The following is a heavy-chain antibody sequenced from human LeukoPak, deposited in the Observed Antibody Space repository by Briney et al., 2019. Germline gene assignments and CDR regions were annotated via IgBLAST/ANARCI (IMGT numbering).Heavy chain of an antibody. CDR1: GYTFSRYG. D-gene: IGHD3-22*01. CDR3: ATAEIFNYDSSGYYYNAFDI. CDR2: ISAYNGIT. V-gene: IGHV1-18*04. J-gene: IGHJ3*02. Sequence: GASGNVSCKASGYTFSRYGITWVRQAPGQGREWMGWISAYNGITNYAQNLQGRVAMPTDTSTTTAYMELRSLRSDDTAVYYCATAEIFNYDSSGYYYNAFDIWGQGTVVTVSS.